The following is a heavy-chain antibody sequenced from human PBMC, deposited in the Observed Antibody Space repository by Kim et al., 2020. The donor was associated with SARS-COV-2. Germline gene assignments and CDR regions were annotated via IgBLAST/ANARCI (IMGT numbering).Heavy chain of an antibody. V-gene: IGHV3-48*03. CDR1: GFTFSSYE. D-gene: IGHD5-12*01. CDR2: ISSSGSTI. J-gene: IGHJ4*02. CDR3: ARDPKNHYHIAYYFDY. Sequence: GGSLRLSCAASGFTFSSYEMNWVRQAPGKGLEWVSYISSSGSTIYYADSVKGRFTISRDNAKNSLYLQMNSLRAEDTAVYYCARDPKNHYHIAYYFDYWGQGTLVTVSS.